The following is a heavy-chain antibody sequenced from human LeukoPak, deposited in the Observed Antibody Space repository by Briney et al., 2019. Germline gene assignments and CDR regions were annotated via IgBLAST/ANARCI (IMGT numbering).Heavy chain of an antibody. V-gene: IGHV4-39*07. Sequence: SETLSLTCTVSGGSISSSSYYWGWIRQPPGKGLDWIGSIYYSGSTYYNPSLKSRVTISVDTSKNQFSLKLSSVTAADTAVYYCASCEEYYYDSSGYFELWFDYWGQGTLVTVSS. J-gene: IGHJ4*02. CDR1: GGSISSSSYY. D-gene: IGHD3-22*01. CDR3: ASCEEYYYDSSGYFELWFDY. CDR2: IYYSGST.